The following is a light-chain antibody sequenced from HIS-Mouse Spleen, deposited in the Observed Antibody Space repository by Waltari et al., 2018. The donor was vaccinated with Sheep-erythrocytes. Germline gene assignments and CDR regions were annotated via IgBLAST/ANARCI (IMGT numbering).Light chain of an antibody. J-gene: IGLJ1*01. V-gene: IGLV2-11*01. CDR1: SSDVGGYNY. Sequence: QSALTQTRSVSGSPGQSVTISCTGTSSDVGGYNYVHWYQQHPGKAPKLMIYDVSKRPSGVPDRFSGSKSGNTASLTISGLQAEDEADYYCCSYAGSYNHVFATGTKVTVL. CDR2: DVS. CDR3: CSYAGSYNHV.